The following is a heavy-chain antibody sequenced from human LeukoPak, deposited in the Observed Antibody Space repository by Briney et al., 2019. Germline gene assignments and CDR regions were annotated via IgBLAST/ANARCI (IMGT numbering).Heavy chain of an antibody. CDR2: IYTSGST. V-gene: IGHV4-4*07. Sequence: SETPSLTCTVSGGSISSYYWSWIRQPAGKGLEWIGRIYTSGSTNYNPSLKSRVTISVDKSKNQFSLKLSSVTAADTAVYYCARDRGEATRFFWFDPWGQGTLVTVSS. CDR3: ARDRGEATRFFWFDP. D-gene: IGHD1-26*01. CDR1: GGSISSYY. J-gene: IGHJ5*02.